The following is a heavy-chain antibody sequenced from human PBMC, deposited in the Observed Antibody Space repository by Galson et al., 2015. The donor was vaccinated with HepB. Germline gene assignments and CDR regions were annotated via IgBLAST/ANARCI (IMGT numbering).Heavy chain of an antibody. Sequence: SETLSLTCAVYGGSFSGYYWSWIRQPPGKGLEWIGEINHSGSTNYNPSLKSRVTISVDTSKNQFSLKLSSVTAADTAVYYCARGPSRGPMVLYYYYYGMDVWGQGTTVTVSS. CDR3: ARGPSRGPMVLYYYYYGMDV. D-gene: IGHD4/OR15-4a*01. CDR1: GGSFSGYY. V-gene: IGHV4-34*01. CDR2: INHSGST. J-gene: IGHJ6*02.